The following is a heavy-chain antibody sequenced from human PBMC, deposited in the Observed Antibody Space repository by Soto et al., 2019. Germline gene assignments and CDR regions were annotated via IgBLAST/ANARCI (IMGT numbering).Heavy chain of an antibody. V-gene: IGHV3-30-3*01. CDR1: GFSFSSYA. Sequence: PGGSLRLSCAASGFSFSSYAMNWVRQAPGKRLEWVAVISFDGTYKNYVDSVKGRFTISRDNFKNTVSLQMNSLRAEDTAVFYCARLAYSSSFYWGNGMDVWGQGTTVTVSS. D-gene: IGHD6-13*01. CDR3: ARLAYSSSFYWGNGMDV. J-gene: IGHJ6*02. CDR2: ISFDGTYK.